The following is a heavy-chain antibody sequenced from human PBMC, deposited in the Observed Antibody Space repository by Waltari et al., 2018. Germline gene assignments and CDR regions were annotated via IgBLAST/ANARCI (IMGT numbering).Heavy chain of an antibody. J-gene: IGHJ4*02. D-gene: IGHD3-16*01. CDR2: IYYSGST. CDR1: GGSISSYY. CDR3: ARESGDYVWGLFDY. Sequence: QVQLQESGPGLVKPSETLSLTCTVSGGSISSYYWSWIRQPPGKGLEWIGYIYYSGSTNYNPSLKSRVTISVDTSKNQFSLKLSSVTAADTAVYYCARESGDYVWGLFDYWGQGTLVTVSS. V-gene: IGHV4-59*12.